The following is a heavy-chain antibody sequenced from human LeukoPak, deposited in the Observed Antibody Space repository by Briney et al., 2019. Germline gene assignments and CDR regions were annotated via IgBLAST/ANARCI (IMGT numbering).Heavy chain of an antibody. D-gene: IGHD3-9*01. V-gene: IGHV3-30*18. J-gene: IGHJ4*02. CDR2: MSYEGTNK. CDR3: AKDVERLDYFDY. CDR1: GFTFSDYD. Sequence: PGRSLRLSCAASGFTFSDYDMHWVRQAPGKGLEWVAVMSYEGTNKYYADSVKGRFTISRDNSKNTLYLQMNSLRAEDMAVYYCAKDVERLDYFDYCGQGTLVTVSS.